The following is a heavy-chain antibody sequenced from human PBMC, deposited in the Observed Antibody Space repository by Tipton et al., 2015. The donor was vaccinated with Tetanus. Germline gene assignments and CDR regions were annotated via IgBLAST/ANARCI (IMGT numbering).Heavy chain of an antibody. J-gene: IGHJ4*02. CDR2: IYYSGST. CDR3: ARGIPYYYDSSGYSPYFDY. V-gene: IGHV4-30-4*01. Sequence: TLSLTCTVSGGSISSGDYYWSRIRQPPGKGLEWIGYIYYSGSTYYNPSLKSRVTISVDTSKNQFSLKLSSVTAADTAVYYCARGIPYYYDSSGYSPYFDYWGQGTLVTVSS. CDR1: GGSISSGDYY. D-gene: IGHD3-22*01.